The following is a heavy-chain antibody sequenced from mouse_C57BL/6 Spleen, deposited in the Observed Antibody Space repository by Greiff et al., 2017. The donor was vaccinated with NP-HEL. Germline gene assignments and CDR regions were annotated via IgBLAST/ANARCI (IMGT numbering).Heavy chain of an antibody. CDR2: IYPGNSDT. CDR3: TRRGVITTVVAPYYFDY. D-gene: IGHD1-1*01. Sequence: VQLQQSGTVLARPGASVKMSCKTSGYTFTSYWMHWVKQRPGQGLEWIGAIYPGNSDTSYNQKFKGKAKLTAVTSASTAYMELSSLTNEDSAVYYCTRRGVITTVVAPYYFDYWGQGTTLTVSS. J-gene: IGHJ2*01. V-gene: IGHV1-5*01. CDR1: GYTFTSYW.